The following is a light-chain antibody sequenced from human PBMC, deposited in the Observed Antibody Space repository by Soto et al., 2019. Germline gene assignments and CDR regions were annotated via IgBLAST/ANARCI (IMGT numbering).Light chain of an antibody. V-gene: IGKV3-11*01. CDR3: QQRSNWPLT. Sequence: EIVLTQSPATLSLSPGEIATLSCRASQSVNNYLAWYQQKPGQAPRLLIYEASNRATGIPARFSGSGSGTDFTLIISSLEPEDFALYYCQQRSNWPLTFGGGTKVEIK. CDR1: QSVNNY. J-gene: IGKJ4*01. CDR2: EAS.